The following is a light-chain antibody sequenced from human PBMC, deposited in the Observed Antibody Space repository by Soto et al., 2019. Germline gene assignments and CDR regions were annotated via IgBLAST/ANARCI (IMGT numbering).Light chain of an antibody. Sequence: IQRTQSPSTLSTSVGDRVTITCRAIQSISSWLAWYQQKPGKAPKLLIYDASSLESGVPSRFSGSGPGTEFTLTISSLQPDDFATYYCQQYNSYSWTFGQGTKV. V-gene: IGKV1-5*01. CDR1: QSISSW. CDR3: QQYNSYSWT. J-gene: IGKJ1*01. CDR2: DAS.